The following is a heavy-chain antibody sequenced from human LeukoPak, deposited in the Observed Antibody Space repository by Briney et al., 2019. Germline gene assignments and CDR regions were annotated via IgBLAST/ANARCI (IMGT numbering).Heavy chain of an antibody. CDR2: ISRSGTTK. CDR1: GFIFSDHD. Sequence: GSLRLSCAASGFIFSDHDMDWIRQAPGKGLEWISYISRSGTTKYYADSVKGRLTISRDNADNSLYLQLNSLRAEDTAVYYCAREGRGYYGDFDYWGQGTLVTVSS. J-gene: IGHJ4*02. CDR3: AREGRGYYGDFDY. D-gene: IGHD3-22*01. V-gene: IGHV3-11*01.